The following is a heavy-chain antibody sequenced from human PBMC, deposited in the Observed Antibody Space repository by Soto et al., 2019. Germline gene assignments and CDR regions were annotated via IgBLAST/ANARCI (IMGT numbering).Heavy chain of an antibody. CDR3: ETRYYDILTGYPYYYYGMDV. J-gene: IGHJ6*02. Sequence: ASVKVSCKVSGYTLTELSMHWVRQAPGKGLEWMGGFDPEDGETIYAQKFQGRVTMTEDTSTDTAYMELSSLRSEDTAVYYCETRYYDILTGYPYYYYGMDVWGQGTTVTVSS. CDR1: GYTLTELS. CDR2: FDPEDGET. D-gene: IGHD3-9*01. V-gene: IGHV1-24*01.